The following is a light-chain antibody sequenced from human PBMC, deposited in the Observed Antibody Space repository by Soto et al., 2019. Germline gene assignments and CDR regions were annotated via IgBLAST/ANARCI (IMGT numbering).Light chain of an antibody. J-gene: IGKJ4*01. CDR1: QGISSY. V-gene: IGKV1-8*01. Sequence: AIRMTQSPSSFSASTGDRVTITCRASQGISSYLAWYQQKPGKAPKLLIYAASTWQSGVPSRFSGSGSGTDFTLTSSCLQSEDFATYYCQQYYSYPSFGGGTKVEIK. CDR3: QQYYSYPS. CDR2: AAS.